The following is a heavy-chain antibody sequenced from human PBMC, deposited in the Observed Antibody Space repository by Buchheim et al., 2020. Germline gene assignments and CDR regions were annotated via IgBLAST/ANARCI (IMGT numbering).Heavy chain of an antibody. D-gene: IGHD6-19*01. CDR1: GYTFTSYY. J-gene: IGHJ6*02. CDR2: INPSGGST. Sequence: QVQLVQSGAEVKKPGASVKVSCKASGYTFTSYYMHWVRQAPGQGLEWMGIINPSGGSTSYAQKFQGRVTTNRDTSTTPVHMELSSLRSEDTAVYYCARERTYSSGWYVPAGVRGMDVWGQGTT. CDR3: ARERTYSSGWYVPAGVRGMDV. V-gene: IGHV1-46*01.